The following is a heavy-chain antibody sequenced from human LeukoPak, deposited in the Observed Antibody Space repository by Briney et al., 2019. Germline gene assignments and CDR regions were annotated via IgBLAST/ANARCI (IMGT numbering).Heavy chain of an antibody. J-gene: IGHJ4*02. Sequence: GGSLRLSCAASGFTFSSYSMNWVRQAPGKGLEWVSSISSSSSYIYYADSVKGRFTISRDNAKNSLYLQMNSLRAEDTAVYYCARGLNVDTAMGRLGDWGQGTLVTVSS. CDR1: GFTFSSYS. CDR3: ARGLNVDTAMGRLGD. CDR2: ISSSSSYI. D-gene: IGHD5-18*01. V-gene: IGHV3-21*01.